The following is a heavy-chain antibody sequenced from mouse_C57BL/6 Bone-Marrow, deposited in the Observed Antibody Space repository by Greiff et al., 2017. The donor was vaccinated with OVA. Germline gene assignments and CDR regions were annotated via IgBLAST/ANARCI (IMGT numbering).Heavy chain of an antibody. Sequence: EVQRVESGGGLVQPGDSLSLSCAASGFTFTNYYMSWVRQPPGKALEWLAFIRNKPNGSTTEYSASVKGRFTISRYNSQSILYLQMNALRAEDSATYFCARYKGRVAVDYFDYWGQGTALTVSS. V-gene: IGHV7-3*01. CDR3: ARYKGRVAVDYFDY. D-gene: IGHD1-1*01. J-gene: IGHJ2*01. CDR1: GFTFTNYY. CDR2: IRNKPNGSTT.